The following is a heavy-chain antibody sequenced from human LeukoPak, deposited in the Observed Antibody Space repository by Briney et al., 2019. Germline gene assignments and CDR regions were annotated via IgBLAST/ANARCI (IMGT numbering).Heavy chain of an antibody. J-gene: IGHJ4*02. D-gene: IGHD3-3*01. V-gene: IGHV3-30*18. Sequence: GRSLRLSCAASGFTFSSYGMHWVHQAPGKGLEWVAVISYDGSNKYYADSVKGRLTISRDNSKNTLYLQMNSLRAEDTAVYYCAKGERFLEWLLLAPDYWGQGTLVTVSS. CDR3: AKGERFLEWLLLAPDY. CDR2: ISYDGSNK. CDR1: GFTFSSYG.